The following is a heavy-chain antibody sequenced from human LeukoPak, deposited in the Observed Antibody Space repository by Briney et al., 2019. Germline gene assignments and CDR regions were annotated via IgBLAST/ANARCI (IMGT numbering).Heavy chain of an antibody. CDR1: GFTISSYW. CDR3: ARVPGSSGWNYYFDY. J-gene: IGHJ4*02. Sequence: GGSLRLSCAGSGFTISSYWMAWVRQAPGRGLEWAAHIKQDGSEKNYVDLVKGRFTISRDNAKSSLYLQMNSLRAEDTAVYYCARVPGSSGWNYYFDYWGQGTLVTVSS. V-gene: IGHV3-7*02. CDR2: IKQDGSEK. D-gene: IGHD6-19*01.